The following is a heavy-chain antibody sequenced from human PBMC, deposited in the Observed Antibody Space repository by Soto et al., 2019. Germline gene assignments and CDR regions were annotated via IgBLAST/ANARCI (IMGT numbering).Heavy chain of an antibody. CDR2: IYYSGST. V-gene: IGHV4-39*01. Sequence: SETLSLTCTVSGGSISSSSYYWGWIRQPPGKGLEWIGSIYYSGSTYYNPSLKSRVTISVDTSRNQFSLKLSSVTAADTAVYYCASPKIAFYNWFDPWGQGTLVTVS. J-gene: IGHJ5*02. CDR1: GGSISSSSYY. D-gene: IGHD3-3*02. CDR3: ASPKIAFYNWFDP.